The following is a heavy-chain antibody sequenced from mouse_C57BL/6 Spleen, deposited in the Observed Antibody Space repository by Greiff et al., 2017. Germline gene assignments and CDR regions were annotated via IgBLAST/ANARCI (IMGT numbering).Heavy chain of an antibody. CDR3: ARGDYPYYAMDY. CDR2: IHPNSGST. V-gene: IGHV1-64*01. J-gene: IGHJ4*01. CDR1: GYTFTRYW. D-gene: IGHD2-4*01. Sequence: VQLQQSGAELVKPGASVKLSCKASGYTFTRYWMHWVKQRPGQGLEWIGMIHPNSGSTNYNEKFKSKATLTVDKYSSTAYMQLSVRTSEDSSVYCCARGDYPYYAMDYWGQGTSVTVSS.